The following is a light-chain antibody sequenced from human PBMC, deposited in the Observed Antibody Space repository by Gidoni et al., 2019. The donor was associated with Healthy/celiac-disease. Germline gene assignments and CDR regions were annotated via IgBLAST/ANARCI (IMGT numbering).Light chain of an antibody. CDR1: QSVSSN. CDR2: GAS. Sequence: EIVMTQSPATLSVSPGERATLSCRASQSVSSNLAWYQQKPGQAPRLLSYGASTRATGIPARFSGSGSGTEFTLTISSLQSEDFAVYYCQQYNNWPALTFGGXTKVEIK. CDR3: QQYNNWPALT. J-gene: IGKJ4*01. V-gene: IGKV3-15*01.